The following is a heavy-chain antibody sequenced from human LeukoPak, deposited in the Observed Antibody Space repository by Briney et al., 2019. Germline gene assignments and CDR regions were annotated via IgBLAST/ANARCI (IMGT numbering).Heavy chain of an antibody. CDR2: ISYDGSNK. Sequence: GGSLRLSCAASGFTFSSYGMHWVRQAPGKGLEWVAVISYDGSNKYYADSVKGRFTISRDNSKNTLYLQMNSLRAEDTAVYYCANGYYYGSGSYFDYWGQGTLVTVSS. D-gene: IGHD3-10*01. CDR3: ANGYYYGSGSYFDY. V-gene: IGHV3-30*18. CDR1: GFTFSSYG. J-gene: IGHJ4*02.